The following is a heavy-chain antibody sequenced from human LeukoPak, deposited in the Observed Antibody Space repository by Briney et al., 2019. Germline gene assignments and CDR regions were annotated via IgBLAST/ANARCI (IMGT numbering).Heavy chain of an antibody. CDR3: ARDRYDYGDYGIFDY. V-gene: IGHV4-34*01. D-gene: IGHD4-17*01. Sequence: PSETLSLTCAVYGGSFSGYYWSWIRQPPGKGLEWIGEINHSGSTNYNPSLKSRVTISVDTSKNQFSLKLSSVTAADTAVYYCARDRYDYGDYGIFDYWGQGTLVTVSS. J-gene: IGHJ4*02. CDR2: INHSGST. CDR1: GGSFSGYY.